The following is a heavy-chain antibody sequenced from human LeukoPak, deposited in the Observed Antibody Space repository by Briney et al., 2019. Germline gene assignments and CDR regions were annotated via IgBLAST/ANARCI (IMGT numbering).Heavy chain of an antibody. CDR2: ISYDGSNK. CDR1: GFTFSSYA. V-gene: IGHV3-30-3*01. J-gene: IGHJ6*02. D-gene: IGHD2-2*01. CDR3: ARDTRSCSSTSCLLALYYYGMDV. Sequence: GGSLRLSCAASGFTFSSYAMHWVRQAPGKGLEWVAVISYDGSNKYYADSVKGRFTISRDNSKNTLYLQMNSLRAEDTAVYYCARDTRSCSSTSCLLALYYYGMDVWGQGTTVTVSS.